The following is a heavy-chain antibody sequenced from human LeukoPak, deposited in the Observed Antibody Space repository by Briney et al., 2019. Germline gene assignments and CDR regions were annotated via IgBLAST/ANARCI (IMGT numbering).Heavy chain of an antibody. CDR2: IQRDGSSP. D-gene: IGHD3-16*02. J-gene: IGHJ4*02. CDR3: SRGRYGPDY. CDR1: GFAYSGSS. Sequence: GGSLRLSCTASGFAYSGSSMHWVRQAPGKGLEWVSGIQRDGSSPTYADSVKGRFTISRDNAKGSVYLQVNILRAEDTAVYYCSRGRYGPDYWGQGTLVTVSS. V-gene: IGHV3-74*01.